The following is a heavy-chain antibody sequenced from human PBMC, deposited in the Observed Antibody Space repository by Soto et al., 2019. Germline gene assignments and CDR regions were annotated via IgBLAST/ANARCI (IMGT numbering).Heavy chain of an antibody. D-gene: IGHD3-22*01. CDR1: GFTFSSYG. CDR3: ARDPPDDSSGYFSLDY. CDR2: MWSEGGNK. J-gene: IGHJ4*02. Sequence: QVQLVESGGVVVQPGRSLRLSCAASGFTFSSYGMHWVRQAPGKGLEWVAVMWSEGGNKHYADSVTGRFTISRDNSKNTVYLQMNSLRAEDTAVYYCARDPPDDSSGYFSLDYWGQGTLVTVSS. V-gene: IGHV3-33*01.